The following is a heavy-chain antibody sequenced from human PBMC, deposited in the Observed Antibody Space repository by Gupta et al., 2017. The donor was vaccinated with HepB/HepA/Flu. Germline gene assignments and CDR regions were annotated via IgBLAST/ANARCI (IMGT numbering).Heavy chain of an antibody. Sequence: QVQLVQSGPEVKPPGASVKISCKASQDTFTSHYIPWVRQAPGQGLEWLGVINPIGDGTNYEQKFRGRVTLTRDTSTSSFYMEFTSLRSEDTAVYYCARGRVPTTKSGWLDPWGQGTLVTVSS. CDR1: QDTFTSHY. D-gene: IGHD1-26*01. J-gene: IGHJ5*02. CDR2: INPIGDGT. CDR3: ARGRVPTTKSGWLDP. V-gene: IGHV1-46*01.